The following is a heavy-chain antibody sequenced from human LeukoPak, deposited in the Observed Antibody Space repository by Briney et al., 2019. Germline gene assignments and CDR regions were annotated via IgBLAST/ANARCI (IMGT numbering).Heavy chain of an antibody. J-gene: IGHJ4*02. CDR2: MNPNSGNT. D-gene: IGHD5-12*01. V-gene: IGHV1-8*01. CDR3: ARGSPPYYSGYEVGDY. CDR1: GYTFTTYD. Sequence: RASVKVSCKASGYTFTTYDINWVRQATGQGLEWMGWMNPNSGNTGYAQKFQGRVTMTRNTSISTAYMELSSLRSEDTAVYYCARGSPPYYSGYEVGDYWGQGTLVTVSS.